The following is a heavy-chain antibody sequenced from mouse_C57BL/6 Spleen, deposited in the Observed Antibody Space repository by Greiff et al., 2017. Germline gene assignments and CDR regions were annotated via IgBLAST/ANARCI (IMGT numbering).Heavy chain of an antibody. CDR1: GYTFTDYN. D-gene: IGHD2-5*01. Sequence: VQLQQSGPELVKPGASVKMSCKASGYTFTDYNMHWVKQSHGKSLEWIGYINPNNGGTSYNQKFKGKATLTVNKSSSTAYMELRSLTSEDSAVYYCAREGAYYSNYDYAMDYGGQGTSVTVSS. CDR2: INPNNGGT. V-gene: IGHV1-22*01. J-gene: IGHJ4*01. CDR3: AREGAYYSNYDYAMDY.